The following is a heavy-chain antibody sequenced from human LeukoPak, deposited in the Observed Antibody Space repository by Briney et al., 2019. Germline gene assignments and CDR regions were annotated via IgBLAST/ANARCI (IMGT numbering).Heavy chain of an antibody. CDR3: ARGAMGMTTKIPPDY. D-gene: IGHD4-17*01. CDR1: GDSISSGGYY. V-gene: IGHV4-31*03. J-gene: IGHJ4*02. CDR2: IYYSGST. Sequence: SETLSLTCTVSGDSISSGGYYWSWIRQHPGKGLEWIGYIYYSGSTYYNPSLKSRVTISVDTSKNRFSLKLSSVTAADTAVYYCARGAMGMTTKIPPDYWGQGTLVTVSS.